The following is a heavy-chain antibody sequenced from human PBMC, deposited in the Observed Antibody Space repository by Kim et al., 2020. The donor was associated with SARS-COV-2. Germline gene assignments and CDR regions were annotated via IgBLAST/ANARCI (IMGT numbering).Heavy chain of an antibody. CDR1: GYTFTSYA. D-gene: IGHD5-18*01. Sequence: ASVKVSCKASGYTFTSYAMHWVRQAPGQRLEWMGWINAGNGNTKYSQKFQGRVTITRDTSASTAYMELSSLRSEDTAVYYCARPFGIQLWNAFDIWGQGTMVTVSS. CDR3: ARPFGIQLWNAFDI. V-gene: IGHV1-3*01. J-gene: IGHJ3*02. CDR2: INAGNGNT.